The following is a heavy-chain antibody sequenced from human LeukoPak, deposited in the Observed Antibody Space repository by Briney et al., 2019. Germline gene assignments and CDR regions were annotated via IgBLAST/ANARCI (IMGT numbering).Heavy chain of an antibody. CDR3: ARVAGDSSGYFDAFDI. CDR1: GGSFSGYY. CDR2: INHSGST. V-gene: IGHV4-34*01. Sequence: SETLSLTSAVYGGSFSGYYWSWIRQPPGKGLEWIGEINHSGSTNYNPSLKSRVTISVDTSKNQFSLKLSSVTAADTAVYYCARVAGDSSGYFDAFDIWGQGTMVTVSS. D-gene: IGHD3-22*01. J-gene: IGHJ3*02.